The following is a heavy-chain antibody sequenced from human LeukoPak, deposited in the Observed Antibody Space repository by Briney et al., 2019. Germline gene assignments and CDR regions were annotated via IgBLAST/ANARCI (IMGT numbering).Heavy chain of an antibody. CDR1: GFTVSSNY. Sequence: GGSLRLSCAASGFTVSSNYMSWVCQAPGKGLEWVSVIYSGGNTYYGDSVKGRFTISRDNSKNTRYLQMNSLRAEDTAVYYCARDTGVGPTSDAFDIWGQGTMGTVSS. CDR2: IYSGGNT. CDR3: ARDTGVGPTSDAFDI. V-gene: IGHV3-66*01. J-gene: IGHJ3*02. D-gene: IGHD1-26*01.